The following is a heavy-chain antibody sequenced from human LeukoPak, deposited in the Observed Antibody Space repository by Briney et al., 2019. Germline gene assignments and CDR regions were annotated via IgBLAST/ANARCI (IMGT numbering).Heavy chain of an antibody. CDR2: ISGSGGST. CDR1: GFTFSSYW. CDR3: AKGGVYRPAFDY. J-gene: IGHJ4*02. V-gene: IGHV3-23*01. Sequence: GGSLRLSCAASGFTFSSYWMDWVRQAPGKGLEWVSAISGSGGSTYYADSVKGRFTISRDNSKNTLYLQMNSLRAEDTAVYYCAKGGVYRPAFDYWGQGTLVTVSS. D-gene: IGHD1-26*01.